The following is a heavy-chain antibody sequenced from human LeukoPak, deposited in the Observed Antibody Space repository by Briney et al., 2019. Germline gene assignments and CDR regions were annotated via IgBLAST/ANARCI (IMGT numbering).Heavy chain of an antibody. CDR1: GGPISSHY. D-gene: IGHD6-13*01. CDR2: IYYSGST. CDR3: ARFFSSSWYDY. J-gene: IGHJ4*02. V-gene: IGHV4-59*11. Sequence: PSETLSLTCTVSGGPISSHYWSWIRQPPGKGLEWIGYIYYSGSTNYNPSLKSRVTISVDTSKNQFSLKLSSVTAADTAVYYCARFFSSSWYDYWGQGTLVTVSS.